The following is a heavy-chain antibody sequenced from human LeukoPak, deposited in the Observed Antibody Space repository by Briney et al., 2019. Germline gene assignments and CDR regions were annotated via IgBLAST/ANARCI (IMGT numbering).Heavy chain of an antibody. CDR1: GFTFSSYG. J-gene: IGHJ4*02. Sequence: GGSLRLSCAASGFTFSSYGMHWVRQAPGKGLEWVAVISYDGSNKYYADSVNGRFTISRDNSKNTLSLQMNSLRAEDTAVYYCAKSPSGRSRISRFDYWGQGILVTVSS. CDR3: AKSPSGRSRISRFDY. V-gene: IGHV3-30*18. CDR2: ISYDGSNK. D-gene: IGHD1-26*01.